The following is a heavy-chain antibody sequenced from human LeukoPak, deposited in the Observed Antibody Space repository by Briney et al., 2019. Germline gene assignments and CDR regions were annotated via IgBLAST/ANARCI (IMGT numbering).Heavy chain of an antibody. D-gene: IGHD1-26*01. V-gene: IGHV4-31*03. CDR1: GGSISSGGYY. CDR3: ARGSIVGATTP. CDR2: IDYSGST. Sequence: SQTLSLTCTVSGGSISSGGYYWSWIRQHPGKGLEWIGYIDYSGSTYYNPSLKSRVTISVDTSKNQFSLKLSSVTAADTAVYYCARGSIVGATTPWGQGTLVTVSS. J-gene: IGHJ5*02.